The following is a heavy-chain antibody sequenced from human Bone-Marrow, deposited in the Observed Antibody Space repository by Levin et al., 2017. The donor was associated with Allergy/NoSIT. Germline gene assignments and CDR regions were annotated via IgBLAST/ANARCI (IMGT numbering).Heavy chain of an antibody. Sequence: SETLSLTCTVSGGSIENYHWTWIRQTAGKGLEWIGRIYSNGNPNYNPSLESRVIISVDTSNKQFSLKLTSVTAADTAVYYCARDASSRGYGMDVWGQGTTVTVSS. CDR1: GGSIENYH. CDR2: IYSNGNP. J-gene: IGHJ6*02. CDR3: ARDASSRGYGMDV. D-gene: IGHD6-13*01. V-gene: IGHV4-4*07.